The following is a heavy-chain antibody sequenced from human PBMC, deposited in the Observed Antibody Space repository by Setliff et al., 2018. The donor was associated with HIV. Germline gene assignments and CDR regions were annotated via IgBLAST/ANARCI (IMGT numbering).Heavy chain of an antibody. V-gene: IGHV1-46*03. CDR3: ARSPKESSIAVAGLYFDY. J-gene: IGHJ4*02. CDR2: INPSGGST. CDR1: GYMFTDYY. D-gene: IGHD6-19*01. Sequence: ASVKVSCKASGYMFTDYYIHWVRQAPGQGLEWMGWINPSGGSTSYAQKFQGRVTMTRDTSTSTVYMELSSLRSEDTAVYYCARSPKESSIAVAGLYFDYWGQGTLVTVSS.